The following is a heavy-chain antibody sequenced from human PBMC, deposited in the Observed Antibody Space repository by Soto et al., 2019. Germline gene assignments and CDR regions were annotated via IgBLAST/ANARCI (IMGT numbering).Heavy chain of an antibody. CDR2: ISAYNGNT. CDR3: ARVGRREPTISIQLWLSH. CDR1: GYSFTSYG. J-gene: IGHJ4*02. Sequence: ASVKVSCKASGYSFTSYGISWVRQAPGQGHEWIGWISAYNGNTNYAQKLQGRVTMTTDTSTSTAYMELRSLRSDDPAVYYCARVGRREPTISIQLWLSHSGQGTLVSVSS. D-gene: IGHD5-18*01. V-gene: IGHV1-18*01.